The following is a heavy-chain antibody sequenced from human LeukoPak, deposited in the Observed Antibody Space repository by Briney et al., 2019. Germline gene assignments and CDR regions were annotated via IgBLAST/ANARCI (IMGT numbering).Heavy chain of an antibody. D-gene: IGHD5-24*01. Sequence: SVKVSCKASGGTFSSYTISWVRQAPGQGLEWMGRIIPILGIANYAQKFQGRVTITADKSTSTAYMELSSLRSEDTAVYYCAREPRRDGYNDMGYWGQGTLVTVSS. J-gene: IGHJ4*02. CDR1: GGTFSSYT. V-gene: IGHV1-69*04. CDR2: IIPILGIA. CDR3: AREPRRDGYNDMGY.